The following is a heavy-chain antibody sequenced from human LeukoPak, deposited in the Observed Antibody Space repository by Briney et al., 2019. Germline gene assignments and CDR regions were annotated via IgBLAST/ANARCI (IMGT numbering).Heavy chain of an antibody. V-gene: IGHV3-21*01. J-gene: IGHJ4*02. Sequence: GGSLRLSCAASGFTFSSYSMNWVRQAPGKGLEWVSSISSSSSYIYYADSVKGRFTISRDNAKNSLYLQMNSLRAEDTAVYYCARGTYSSSEVAGYWGQGTLVTVSS. CDR2: ISSSSSYI. D-gene: IGHD6-13*01. CDR1: GFTFSSYS. CDR3: ARGTYSSSEVAGY.